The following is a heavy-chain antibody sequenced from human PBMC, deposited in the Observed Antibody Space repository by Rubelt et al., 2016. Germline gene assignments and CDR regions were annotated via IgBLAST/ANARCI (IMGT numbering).Heavy chain of an antibody. J-gene: IGHJ6*02. CDR2: INHSGST. D-gene: IGHD6-13*01. CDR3: ARGRAAAGKYYYYYYGMDV. Sequence: QVQLQQWGAGLLKPSETLSLTCAVYGGSFSGYYWSWIRQPPGKGLEWIGEINHSGSTNYNPSLKSRVTISVDSSKNRFSLKLSSVTAADTAVYYCARGRAAAGKYYYYYYGMDVWGQGTTVTVSS. V-gene: IGHV4-34*01. CDR1: GGSFSGYY.